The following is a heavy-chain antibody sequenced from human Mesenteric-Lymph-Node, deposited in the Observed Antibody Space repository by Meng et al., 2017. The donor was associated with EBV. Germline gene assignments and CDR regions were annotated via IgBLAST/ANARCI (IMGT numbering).Heavy chain of an antibody. CDR1: GGSFSGYY. CDR2: INHSGST. D-gene: IGHD2-8*01. V-gene: IGHV4-34*01. J-gene: IGHJ5*02. Sequence: QVQLQQWGAGLLKPSETLSLTSAVYGGSFSGYYWSWIRQPPGKGLEWIGEINHSGSTNYNPSLKSRVTISVDTSKNQFSLKLSSVTAADTAVYYCAREIVRNWFDPWGQGTLVTVSS. CDR3: AREIVRNWFDP.